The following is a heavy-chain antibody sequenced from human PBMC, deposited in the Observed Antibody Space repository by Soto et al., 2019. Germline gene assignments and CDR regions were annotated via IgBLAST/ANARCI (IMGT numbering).Heavy chain of an antibody. CDR3: AKDYYDSSGYVDY. Sequence: GGSLRLSCAASGFTFSSYGMHWVRQAPGKGLEWVAVIWYDGSNKYYADSVKGRFTISRDNSKNTLYLQMNSLRAEDTAVYYCAKDYYDSSGYVDYWGQGTLVTVSS. V-gene: IGHV3-33*06. J-gene: IGHJ4*02. D-gene: IGHD3-22*01. CDR2: IWYDGSNK. CDR1: GFTFSSYG.